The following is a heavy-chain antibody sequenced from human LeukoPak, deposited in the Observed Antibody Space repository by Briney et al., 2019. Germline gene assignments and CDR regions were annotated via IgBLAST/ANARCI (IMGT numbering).Heavy chain of an antibody. V-gene: IGHV3-23*01. CDR1: GFTFSSYA. J-gene: IGHJ3*02. D-gene: IGHD3-22*01. CDR2: IRGSGGST. Sequence: GGSLRLSCAASGFTFSSYAMSWVRQAPGKGLEWVSTIRGSGGSTYYADSVKGRFTISRDNSKNTLYLQMNSLRAEDTAVYCRARDFYDSSGYTGAFDIWGQGTMVTVSS. CDR3: ARDFYDSSGYTGAFDI.